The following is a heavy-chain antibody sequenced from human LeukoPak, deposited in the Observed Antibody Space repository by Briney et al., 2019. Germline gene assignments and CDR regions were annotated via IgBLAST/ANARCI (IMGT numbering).Heavy chain of an antibody. Sequence: GASVKVSCKASGYTFTSYGISWVRQAPGQGLEWMGWISAYNGNTNYAQKLQGRVTMTTDTSTSTAYMELRSLRSDDMAVYYCARAAHSYTAMVTGSSRFDYWGQGTLVTVSS. D-gene: IGHD5-18*01. V-gene: IGHV1-18*03. CDR2: ISAYNGNT. CDR1: GYTFTSYG. CDR3: ARAAHSYTAMVTGSSRFDY. J-gene: IGHJ4*02.